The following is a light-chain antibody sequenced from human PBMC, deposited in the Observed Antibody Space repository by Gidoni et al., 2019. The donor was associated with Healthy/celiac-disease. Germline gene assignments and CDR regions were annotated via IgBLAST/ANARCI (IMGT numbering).Light chain of an antibody. J-gene: IGKJ3*01. V-gene: IGKV3-11*01. CDR1: QSVSSY. Sequence: ELVLTQSPATRSLSPGERATLSCSASQSVSSYLAWYQQKPGQAPSLLIYEASNRATGIPARCSGSGSGTDFTLTISSLEPEDFAVYYCQQLSGAFGPGTKVDIK. CDR2: EAS. CDR3: QQLSGA.